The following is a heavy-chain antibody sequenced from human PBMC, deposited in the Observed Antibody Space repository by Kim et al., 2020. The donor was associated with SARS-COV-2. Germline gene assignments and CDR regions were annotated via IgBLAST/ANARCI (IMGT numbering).Heavy chain of an antibody. Sequence: HKRRCTISVEPSKNQFSLKLSSVTAADTAVYYCARGGGIAAAGTVFFDYWGQGTLVTVSS. V-gene: IGHV4-34*01. CDR3: ARGGGIAAAGTVFFDY. D-gene: IGHD6-13*01. J-gene: IGHJ4*02.